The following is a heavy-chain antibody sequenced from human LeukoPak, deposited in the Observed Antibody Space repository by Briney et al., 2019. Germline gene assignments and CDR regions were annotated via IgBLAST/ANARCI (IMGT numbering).Heavy chain of an antibody. V-gene: IGHV1-46*01. CDR2: INPSGGST. CDR1: GYTFTSYY. Sequence: ASVKVSCKASGYTFTSYYMHWVRQAPGQGLEWMGIINPSGGSTSYAQKFQGRVTMTRDTSTSTVYMELSSLRSDDTAVYYCARDRTYYDYVWGSSYWYFDLWGRGTLVTVSS. J-gene: IGHJ2*01. CDR3: ARDRTYYDYVWGSSYWYFDL. D-gene: IGHD3-16*01.